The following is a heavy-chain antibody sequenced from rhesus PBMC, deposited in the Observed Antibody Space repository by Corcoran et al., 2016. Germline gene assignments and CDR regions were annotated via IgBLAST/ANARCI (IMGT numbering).Heavy chain of an antibody. D-gene: IGHD3-34*01. CDR1: GFSLTTGGMG. CDR2: IYWDDSK. CDR3: ARITGVLIKGDV. Sequence: QVTLKESGPALVKPTQTLTLTCIFSGFSLTTGGMGVGWIRQPPGKALEWLASIYWDDSKYYPADLKTKLNISKGNSKSQGVRTKTNMDLVDTATYYCARITGVLIKGDVWGAGVLVTVSS. J-gene: IGHJ5-1*01. V-gene: IGHV2S1*01.